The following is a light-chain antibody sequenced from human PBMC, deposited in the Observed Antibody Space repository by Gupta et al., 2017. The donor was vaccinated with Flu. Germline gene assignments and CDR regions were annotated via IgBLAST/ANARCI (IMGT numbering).Light chain of an antibody. Sequence: SALTPTASVSGSPGQSITISCTGTSSDVCGYNYVSWYQQHPGKAPKLMIYEVSHRPSGVSNRVSGSKSGNTASLTISVLQAEDEADYYCSSYTSSSTRGFGTGTKVTVL. V-gene: IGLV2-14*01. J-gene: IGLJ1*01. CDR2: EVS. CDR1: SSDVCGYNY. CDR3: SSYTSSSTRG.